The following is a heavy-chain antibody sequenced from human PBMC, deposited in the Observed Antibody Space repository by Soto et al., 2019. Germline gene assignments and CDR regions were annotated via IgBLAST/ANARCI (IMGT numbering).Heavy chain of an antibody. CDR2: LSGSGGTT. CDR3: AKQRAGYGSGSDTFYFDF. Sequence: GFTFSTYAINWVRQAPGKGLEWVSALSGSGGTTYYADSVRGRFTISRDNSKNTLFLQMSSLRAEDTALYYCAKQRAGYGSGSDTFYFDFWGQGTLVTVSS. D-gene: IGHD3-10*01. CDR1: GFTFSTYA. V-gene: IGHV3-23*01. J-gene: IGHJ4*02.